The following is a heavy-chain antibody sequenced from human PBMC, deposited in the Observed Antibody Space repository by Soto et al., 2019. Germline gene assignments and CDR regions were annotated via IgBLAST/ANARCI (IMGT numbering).Heavy chain of an antibody. CDR2: ISWNSGRI. D-gene: IGHD2-15*01. CDR3: VTDSAGSCCTFYLDY. CDR1: GFTFDDYA. V-gene: IGHV3-9*01. Sequence: EVQLVESGGGLVQPGRSLRLSCAASGFTFDDYAMHWVRQAPGKGLEWVSGISWNSGRIGYADSVKGRFTISRDNAKNSLFLQMSSLRVEDTALYYCVTDSAGSCCTFYLDYWGQGALVTVSS. J-gene: IGHJ4*02.